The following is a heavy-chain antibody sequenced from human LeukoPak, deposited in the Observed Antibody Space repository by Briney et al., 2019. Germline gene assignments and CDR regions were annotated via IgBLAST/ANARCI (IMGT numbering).Heavy chain of an antibody. CDR3: TRGPGSTWYSDY. Sequence: GGSLRLSCAASGFTVSSNYMNWVRQAPGKGLEWVSIIYSGGDTYYADSVKGRFTISRDNSKNTLYLQMNSLRAEDTAVYYCTRGPGSTWYSDYWGQGTLVTISS. CDR1: GFTVSSNY. D-gene: IGHD6-13*01. V-gene: IGHV3-66*02. CDR2: IYSGGDT. J-gene: IGHJ4*02.